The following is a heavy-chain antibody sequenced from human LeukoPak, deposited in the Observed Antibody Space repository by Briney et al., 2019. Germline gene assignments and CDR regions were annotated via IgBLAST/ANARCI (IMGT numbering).Heavy chain of an antibody. CDR3: ASVTTYYDFWSGYYTNNWFDP. Sequence: SETLSLTCTVSGGSISSSSYYWGWIRQPPGKGLEWIGSIYYSGSTYYNPSLKSRVTISVDTSKNQFSLKLSSVTAAATAVYYCASVTTYYDFWSGYYTNNWFDPWGQGTLVTVSS. D-gene: IGHD3-3*01. CDR1: GGSISSSSYY. CDR2: IYYSGST. J-gene: IGHJ5*02. V-gene: IGHV4-39*07.